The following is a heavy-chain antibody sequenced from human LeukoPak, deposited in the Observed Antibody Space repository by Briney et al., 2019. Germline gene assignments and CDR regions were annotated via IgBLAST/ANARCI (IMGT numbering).Heavy chain of an antibody. Sequence: PSETLSLTCTVSGGSISSSSYYWGWIRQPPGKRLEWIGSVYYSGSTYYNPPLKSRVTISVDTSKSQFFLKLSSVTAADTAVYYCARWDSSSAFDYWGQGTLVTVSS. V-gene: IGHV4-39*01. J-gene: IGHJ4*02. CDR1: GGSISSSSYY. CDR3: ARWDSSSAFDY. CDR2: VYYSGST. D-gene: IGHD3-22*01.